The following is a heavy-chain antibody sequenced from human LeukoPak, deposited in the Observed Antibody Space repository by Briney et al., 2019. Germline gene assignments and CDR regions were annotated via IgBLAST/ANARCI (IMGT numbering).Heavy chain of an antibody. V-gene: IGHV3-48*01. CDR2: ISSSSSTI. CDR3: ARPSTLSGFLSVVAFDY. Sequence: PGGSLRLSCAASGFTFSSFAMSWVRQAPGKGLEWVSYISSSSSTIYYADSVKGRFTISRDNAKNSLYLQMNSLRAEDTAVYYCARPSTLSGFLSVVAFDYWGQGTLVTVSS. J-gene: IGHJ4*02. CDR1: GFTFSSFA. D-gene: IGHD3-3*01.